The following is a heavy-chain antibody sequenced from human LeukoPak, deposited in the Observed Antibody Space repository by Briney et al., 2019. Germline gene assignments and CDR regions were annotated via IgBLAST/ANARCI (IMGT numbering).Heavy chain of an antibody. CDR3: ARFSEGTTHPLYGMDV. CDR2: IYYSGST. CDR1: GGSISSYY. V-gene: IGHV4-59*01. Sequence: PSETLSLTCTVSGGSISSYYWSWIRQPPGKGLEWIGYIYYSGSTNYNPSLKSRVTISVDTSKNQFSLKLSSVTAADTAVYYCARFSEGTTHPLYGMDVWGQGTTVTVSS. J-gene: IGHJ6*02. D-gene: IGHD2-2*01.